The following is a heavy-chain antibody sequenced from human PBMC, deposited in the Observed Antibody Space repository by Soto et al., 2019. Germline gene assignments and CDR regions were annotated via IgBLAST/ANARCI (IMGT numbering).Heavy chain of an antibody. V-gene: IGHV4-30-2*01. CDR2: IYNSGNT. CDR1: NGSINSDDYS. D-gene: IGHD2-15*01. CDR3: AKGRYCSGGICYGDAFDI. J-gene: IGHJ3*02. Sequence: QLQLQESGSGLVKPSQTLSLTCSVSNGSINSDDYSWSWIRQPPGKGLEWIGYIYNSGNTYYNPSLKSRVSISIDRSKNQFSLKLSSVTAADTAVYYCAKGRYCSGGICYGDAFDIWGQGTMATVSS.